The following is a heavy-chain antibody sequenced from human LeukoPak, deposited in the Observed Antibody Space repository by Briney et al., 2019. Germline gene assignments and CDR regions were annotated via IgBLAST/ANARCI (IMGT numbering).Heavy chain of an antibody. CDR3: ARGNYYDSSGYYTLFDY. V-gene: IGHV4-61*02. CDR2: INTSGRT. D-gene: IGHD3-22*01. CDR1: GGSITSGSYY. Sequence: PSETLSLTCTVSGGSITSGSYYWSWIRQPAGKGLEWIGRINTSGRTNYNPSLKSRVNMSVDTSKNQFSLNLNSVTAADTAVYYCARGNYYDSSGYYTLFDYWGQGTLVTVSS. J-gene: IGHJ4*02.